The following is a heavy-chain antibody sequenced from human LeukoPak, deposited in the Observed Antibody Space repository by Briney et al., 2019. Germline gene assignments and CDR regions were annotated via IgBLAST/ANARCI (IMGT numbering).Heavy chain of an antibody. CDR3: ARNFYETTGFYYDAFDI. CDR1: GFTFSSYA. CDR2: ISATGGSI. Sequence: GGSLRLSCAASGFTFSSYAMSWVRQAPGKGLEWVSTISATGGSIYYADSVRGRLTISRDNSKNTVYLQMNSLRVEDTAVYYCARNFYETTGFYYDAFDIWGQGTAVTVSS. V-gene: IGHV3-23*01. D-gene: IGHD3-22*01. J-gene: IGHJ3*02.